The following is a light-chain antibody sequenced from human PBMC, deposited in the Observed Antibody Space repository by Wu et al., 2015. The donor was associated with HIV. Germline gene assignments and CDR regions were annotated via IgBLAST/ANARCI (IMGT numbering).Light chain of an antibody. CDR1: QSVSNTY. V-gene: IGKV3-20*01. J-gene: IGKJ1*01. Sequence: DIVLTQSPGTLSLSPGERASLSCRASQSVSNTYLAWYQQKPGQAPRLLIYGASRRATDIPDRFSGSGSGTDFTLTISRLEAEDFAVYYCRQYSASPSPWTFGQGTKVGNQT. CDR2: GAS. CDR3: RQYSASPSPWT.